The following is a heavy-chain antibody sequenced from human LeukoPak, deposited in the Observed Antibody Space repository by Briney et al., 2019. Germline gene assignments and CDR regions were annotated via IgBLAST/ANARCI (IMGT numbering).Heavy chain of an antibody. CDR3: AREFRTTTWSYDAFDL. Sequence: ASVKVSCKASGYTFTDYYMHWVRQAPGQGLEWVGWINPTSGGTNYAQKFQDRDTMTRDTSNNTSYMELSRLRSDDTAVYYCAREFRTTTWSYDAFDLWGQGTMDTVSS. J-gene: IGHJ3*01. D-gene: IGHD1/OR15-1a*01. CDR2: INPTSGGT. CDR1: GYTFTDYY. V-gene: IGHV1-2*02.